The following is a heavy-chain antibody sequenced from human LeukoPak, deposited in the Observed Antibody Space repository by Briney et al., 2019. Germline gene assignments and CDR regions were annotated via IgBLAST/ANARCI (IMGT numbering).Heavy chain of an antibody. V-gene: IGHV4-34*01. CDR2: INHSGST. CDR3: ARGRGGATTPNWFDP. D-gene: IGHD1-26*01. Sequence: SETLSLTCAVYGGSFSGYYWSWIRQPPGRGLEWIGEINHSGSTNYNPSLKSRVTISEDTSKNQFSLKLSSVTAADTAVYYCARGRGGATTPNWFDPWGQGTLVTVSS. J-gene: IGHJ5*02. CDR1: GGSFSGYY.